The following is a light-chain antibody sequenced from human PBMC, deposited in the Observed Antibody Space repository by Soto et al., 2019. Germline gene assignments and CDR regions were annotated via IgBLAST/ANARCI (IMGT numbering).Light chain of an antibody. CDR2: GAS. CDR3: QQYNSYPLA. V-gene: IGKV1-5*03. J-gene: IGKJ1*01. CDR1: QNIDRW. Sequence: DIQMTQSPSTLSASVGDRVTITCRASQNIDRWLAWYQQKPGKAHNLLIYGASNLESGVPSRFSRSRSGTEFPLTISSLRPDDLATNYCQQYNSYPLAFVQGTKVEIK.